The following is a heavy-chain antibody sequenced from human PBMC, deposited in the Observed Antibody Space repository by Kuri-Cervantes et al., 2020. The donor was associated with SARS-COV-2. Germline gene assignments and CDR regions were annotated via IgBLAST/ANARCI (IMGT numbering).Heavy chain of an antibody. Sequence: ESLKISCTVSGGSISSSSYYWGWIRQPPGKGLEWIGSIYYSGSTYYNPPLKSRVTISVDTSKNQFSLKLSSVTAADTAVYYCARGSSSLDWGYNWFDPWGQGTLVTVSS. CDR2: IYYSGST. J-gene: IGHJ5*02. V-gene: IGHV4-39*07. CDR1: GGSISSSSYY. CDR3: ARGSSSLDWGYNWFDP. D-gene: IGHD6-13*01.